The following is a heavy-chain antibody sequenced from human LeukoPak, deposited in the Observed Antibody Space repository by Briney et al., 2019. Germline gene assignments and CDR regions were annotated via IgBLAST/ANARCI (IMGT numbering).Heavy chain of an antibody. CDR2: INPNSGGT. Sequence: AASVKVSCKTSGYTFTVYHIHWVRQAPGQGLEWMGWINPNSGGTYYSQKFQGRVSMTRDTSISTAYVELSSLRSDDTAVYYCSKDRQGRSEYSTNWYYFDYWGQGTLVTVSS. D-gene: IGHD6-13*01. J-gene: IGHJ4*02. CDR1: GYTFTVYH. V-gene: IGHV1-2*02. CDR3: SKDRQGRSEYSTNWYYFDY.